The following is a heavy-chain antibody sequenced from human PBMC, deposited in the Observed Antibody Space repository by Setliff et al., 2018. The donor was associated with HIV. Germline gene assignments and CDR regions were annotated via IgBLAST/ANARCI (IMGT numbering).Heavy chain of an antibody. CDR2: ISSSSSTI. D-gene: IGHD7-27*01. V-gene: IGHV3-48*01. Sequence: GGSLRLSCAASGFTFNNYAMTWVRQAPGKGLEWVSIISSSSSTIYYADSVKGRFTISRDNAKNSLDLQMNSLRAEDTAVYYCARGGLGYFYYYYMDVWGKGTTVTVSS. J-gene: IGHJ6*03. CDR1: GFTFNNYA. CDR3: ARGGLGYFYYYYMDV.